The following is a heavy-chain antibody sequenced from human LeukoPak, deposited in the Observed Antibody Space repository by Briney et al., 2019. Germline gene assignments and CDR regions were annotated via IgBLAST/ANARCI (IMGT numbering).Heavy chain of an antibody. V-gene: IGHV3-21*06. CDR3: ARGPFSSSWSEFDY. J-gene: IGHJ4*02. CDR2: ISGDSRYI. Sequence: GGSLRLSCAASGFTFSDYSLSWVRQAPGKGLEWVSCISGDSRYIYYADSVKGRSTISRDNAQNSLYLHMNSLRAEDTAVYYCARGPFSSSWSEFDYWGQGTLVTVSS. CDR1: GFTFSDYS. D-gene: IGHD6-13*01.